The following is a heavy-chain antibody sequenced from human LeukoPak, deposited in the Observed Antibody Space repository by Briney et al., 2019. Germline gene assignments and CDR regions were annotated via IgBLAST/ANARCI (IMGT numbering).Heavy chain of an antibody. CDR1: GFTFSSYA. D-gene: IGHD5-12*01. V-gene: IGHV3-23*01. Sequence: GGSLRLSCAASGFTFSSYAMSWVRQAPGKGLEWVSGISGSGGTTYYADSVQGRFTISRDNSKKTPFLQMSSLRAEGTAVYYCAKGDVVTAIFPLDYWGQGTLVIVSS. J-gene: IGHJ4*02. CDR3: AKGDVVTAIFPLDY. CDR2: ISGSGGTT.